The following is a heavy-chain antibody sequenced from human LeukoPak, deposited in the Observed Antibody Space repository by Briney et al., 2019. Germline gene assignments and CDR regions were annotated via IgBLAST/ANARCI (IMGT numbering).Heavy chain of an antibody. V-gene: IGHV4-31*03. Sequence: SETLCLTCTVSGGSISSGGYYWSWIRQHPGKGLEWIGYIYYSGSTYYNPSLKSRVTISVDTSKTQFSLKLSSVTAADTAVYYCARELMVRGVILTHNWFDPWGQGTLVTVSS. CDR1: GGSISSGGYY. CDR3: ARELMVRGVILTHNWFDP. CDR2: IYYSGST. J-gene: IGHJ5*02. D-gene: IGHD3-10*01.